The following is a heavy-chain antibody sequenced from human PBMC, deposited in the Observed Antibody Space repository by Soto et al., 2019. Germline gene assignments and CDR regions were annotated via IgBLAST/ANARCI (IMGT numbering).Heavy chain of an antibody. CDR1: GYTFTSYY. Sequence: ASVKVSCKASGYTFTSYYMHLVRQAPGQGLEWMGIINPSGGSTSYAQKFQGRVTMTRDTSTSTVYMELSSPRSEDTAVYYCARVRRSYSSGWYWYFDYWGQGTLATVSS. D-gene: IGHD6-19*01. CDR3: ARVRRSYSSGWYWYFDY. J-gene: IGHJ4*02. V-gene: IGHV1-46*03. CDR2: INPSGGST.